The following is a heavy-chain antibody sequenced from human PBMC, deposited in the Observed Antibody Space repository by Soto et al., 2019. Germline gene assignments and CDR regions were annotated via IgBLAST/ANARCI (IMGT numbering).Heavy chain of an antibody. Sequence: ASVKVSCKASGYTFTSYAMHWVRQAPGQRLEWMGWISAYNGNTNYAQKLQGRVTMTTDTSTSTAYMELRSLRSDDTAVYYCAREGWDPQTWNYYYGMDVWGQGTTVTVSS. J-gene: IGHJ6*02. CDR1: GYTFTSYA. D-gene: IGHD6-19*01. CDR3: AREGWDPQTWNYYYGMDV. V-gene: IGHV1-18*01. CDR2: ISAYNGNT.